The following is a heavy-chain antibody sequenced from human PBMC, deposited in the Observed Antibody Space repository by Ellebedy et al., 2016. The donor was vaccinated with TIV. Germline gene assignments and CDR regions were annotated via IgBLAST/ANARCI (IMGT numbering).Heavy chain of an antibody. J-gene: IGHJ6*02. D-gene: IGHD2-2*01. Sequence: GGSLRLSCAASGFTFSSYSMNWVRQAPGKGLEWVSYISSSSSTIYYADSVKGRFTISRDNAKNSLYLQMNSLRDEDTAVYYCARDVGYCSSTSCYPYYGMDVWGQGTTVTVSS. CDR2: ISSSSSTI. CDR3: ARDVGYCSSTSCYPYYGMDV. V-gene: IGHV3-48*02. CDR1: GFTFSSYS.